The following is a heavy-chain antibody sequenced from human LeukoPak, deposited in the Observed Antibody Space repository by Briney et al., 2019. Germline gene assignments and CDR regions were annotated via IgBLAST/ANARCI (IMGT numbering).Heavy chain of an antibody. Sequence: GGSLRLSCAASGFTFSSYSMNWVRQAPGKGLEWVSYISSSSSTIYYADSVKGRFTISRDNAKNSLYLQMNSLRAEDTAVYYCARETFTEWLVTLHGAFDIWGQGTMVTVSS. J-gene: IGHJ3*02. CDR1: GFTFSSYS. V-gene: IGHV3-48*04. CDR3: ARETFTEWLVTLHGAFDI. CDR2: ISSSSSTI. D-gene: IGHD6-19*01.